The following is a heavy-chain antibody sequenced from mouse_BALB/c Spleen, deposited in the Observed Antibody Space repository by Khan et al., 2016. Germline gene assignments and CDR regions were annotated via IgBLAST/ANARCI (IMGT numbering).Heavy chain of an antibody. D-gene: IGHD1-1*01. CDR3: ASSTPSFYAMDY. Sequence: VQLQQSGPELMKPGASVKISCKASGYSFTSYYMHWVKQSHGKSLEWIGYIDPFNGGTSYNQKFKGKATLTVAKSSSTAYMHLSSLTSQDSAVYYCASSTPSFYAMDYWGQGTSVTVSS. CDR1: GYSFTSYY. V-gene: IGHV1S135*01. J-gene: IGHJ4*01. CDR2: IDPFNGGT.